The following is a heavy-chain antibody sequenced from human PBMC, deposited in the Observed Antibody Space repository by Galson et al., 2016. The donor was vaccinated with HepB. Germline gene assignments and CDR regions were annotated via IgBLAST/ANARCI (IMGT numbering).Heavy chain of an antibody. V-gene: IGHV3-74*03. CDR1: ESTFGNHW. CDR2: IHRDGSGT. Sequence: SLRLSCADSESTFGNHWVYWVRQAPGKGLVWVSKIHRDGSGTAYADSVKGRFTISRANAKNTLYLQMNSLRDEDTAPYYCARGGTPSGLDIWGQGTMVTVSS. J-gene: IGHJ3*02. D-gene: IGHD3-16*01. CDR3: ARGGTPSGLDI.